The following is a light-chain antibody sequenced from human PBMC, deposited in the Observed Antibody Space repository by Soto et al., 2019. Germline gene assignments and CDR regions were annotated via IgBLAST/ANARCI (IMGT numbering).Light chain of an antibody. CDR3: STWDDSLSSVL. CDR2: END. CDR1: SSTIGSNN. V-gene: IGLV1-47*01. J-gene: IGLJ2*01. Sequence: QHVLTQPPSASGTPGQRVTVSCSGSSSTIGSNNVAWYKKLAGSAPKLLIYENDQRPSGVPDRFSGSKSGTSASLAISGLRPEDEATYYCSTWDDSLSSVLFGGGTKLTVL.